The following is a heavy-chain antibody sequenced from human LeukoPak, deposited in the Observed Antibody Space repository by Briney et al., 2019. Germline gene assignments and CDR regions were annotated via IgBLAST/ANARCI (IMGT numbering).Heavy chain of an antibody. D-gene: IGHD4-17*01. Sequence: GGSLRLSCAASGFTFSSYAMGWVRQAPGKGLEWVSGVSGGGAGTFYADSVRGRFTISRDDSKNTLYLQINSLRAEDTAVYHCAKEVLDYEIPYWYFDLWGLGTLVTVSS. J-gene: IGHJ2*01. CDR1: GFTFSSYA. V-gene: IGHV3-23*01. CDR2: VSGGGAGT. CDR3: AKEVLDYEIPYWYFDL.